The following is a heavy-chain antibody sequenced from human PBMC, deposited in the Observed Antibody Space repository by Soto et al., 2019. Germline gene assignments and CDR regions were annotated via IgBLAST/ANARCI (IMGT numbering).Heavy chain of an antibody. V-gene: IGHV4-34*01. J-gene: IGHJ6*02. CDR3: ARGRGLYYYYGMDV. CDR1: GGSFSGYY. CDR2: INHSGST. Sequence: SETLSLTCAVYGGSFSGYYWSWIRRPPGKGLEWIGEINHSGSTNYNPSLKSRVTISVDTSKNQFSLKLSSVTAADTAVYYCARGRGLYYYYGMDVWGQGTTVTVSS. D-gene: IGHD4-17*01.